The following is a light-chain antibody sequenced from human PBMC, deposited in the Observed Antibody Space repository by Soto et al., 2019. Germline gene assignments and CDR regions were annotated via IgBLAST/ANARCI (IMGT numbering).Light chain of an antibody. V-gene: IGLV2-14*01. Sequence: QSALTQPASVSGSPVQSITISCAGTSSDVGRYTYVSWYQQHPGKAPKLIIYDVYNRPSGVSNRFSGSKSGNTASLTISGLQAEDEADYYCTSYTSTSTPYVFGGGTKVTVL. CDR2: DVY. J-gene: IGLJ1*01. CDR1: SSDVGRYTY. CDR3: TSYTSTSTPYV.